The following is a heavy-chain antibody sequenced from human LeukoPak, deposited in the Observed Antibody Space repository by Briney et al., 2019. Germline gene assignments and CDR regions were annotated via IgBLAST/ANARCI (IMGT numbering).Heavy chain of an antibody. Sequence: SETLSLTCAVYGGSFSGYYWSWIRQPPGKGLEWIGEINHSGSTNYNPSLKSRVTISVDTSKNQFSLKLSSVTAADTAVYYCARGLGVRYFDWLLWAFDYWGPGTLVTVSS. V-gene: IGHV4-34*01. CDR1: GGSFSGYY. CDR3: ARGLGVRYFDWLLWAFDY. J-gene: IGHJ4*02. CDR2: INHSGST. D-gene: IGHD3-9*01.